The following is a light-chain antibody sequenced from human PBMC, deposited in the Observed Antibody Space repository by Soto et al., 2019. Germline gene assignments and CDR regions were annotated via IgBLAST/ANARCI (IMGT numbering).Light chain of an antibody. CDR3: HHYHNWPMT. V-gene: IGKV3-15*01. J-gene: IGKJ5*01. Sequence: MTQSPSSVSSSVLDRFTITCRASQGISNYLAWYQQKPGQAPRLLIYDSSTRATGIPARFSGSESGTEFTLTISSLQSEDFAVYYCHHYHNWPMTFGQGTRLEI. CDR1: QGISNY. CDR2: DSS.